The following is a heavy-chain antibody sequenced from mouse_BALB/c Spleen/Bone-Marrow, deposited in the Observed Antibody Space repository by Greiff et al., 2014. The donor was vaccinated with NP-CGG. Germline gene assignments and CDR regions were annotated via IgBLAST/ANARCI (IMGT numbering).Heavy chain of an antibody. Sequence: VQRVESGPGLVAPSQSLSITCTVSGFSLTNYGVHWVRQPPGKGLEWLGVIWADGSTNYNSALMSRLSISKDNSKSQVFFKMNGLQTDDAAMYYCARITAATGAMDYWGQGTSVTVSS. CDR3: ARITAATGAMDY. J-gene: IGHJ4*01. CDR2: IWADGST. V-gene: IGHV2-9*02. D-gene: IGHD1-2*01. CDR1: GFSLTNYG.